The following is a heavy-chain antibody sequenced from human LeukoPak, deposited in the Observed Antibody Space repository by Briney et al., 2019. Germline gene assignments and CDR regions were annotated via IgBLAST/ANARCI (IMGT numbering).Heavy chain of an antibody. V-gene: IGHV5-51*01. D-gene: IGHD4-17*01. J-gene: IGHJ3*02. CDR2: IYPGDSDA. CDR1: GYSFPNFW. Sequence: GESLKISCKASGYSFPNFWIGWVRQMPGKGLEWMAIIYPGDSDARYSPSFQGQVTISADKSISTAYLQWSSLKASDTAMYYCARPQGTVTTQNDAFDIWGQGTMVTVSS. CDR3: ARPQGTVTTQNDAFDI.